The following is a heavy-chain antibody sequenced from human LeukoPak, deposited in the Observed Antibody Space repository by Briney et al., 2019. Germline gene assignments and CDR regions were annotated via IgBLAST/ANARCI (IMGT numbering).Heavy chain of an antibody. V-gene: IGHV3-21*01. Sequence: PGGSLRISLAASWFNFSSYSLKWVRPAPGKGLKGVSSISSSSSYIYYADSVKGRFTISRDNAKNSLYLQMNSLRAEDTAVYYCARGDCSGGSCYQAWGQGTLVTVSS. CDR2: ISSSSSYI. J-gene: IGHJ4*02. D-gene: IGHD2-15*01. CDR3: ARGDCSGGSCYQA. CDR1: WFNFSSYS.